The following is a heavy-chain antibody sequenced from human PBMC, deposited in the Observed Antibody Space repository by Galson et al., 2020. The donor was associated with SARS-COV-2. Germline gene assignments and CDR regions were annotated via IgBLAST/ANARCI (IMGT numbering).Heavy chain of an antibody. CDR3: ARDLSSTVVTQDAFDI. CDR1: GCSISSGDYY. D-gene: IGHD4-17*01. CDR2: IYYSGST. V-gene: IGHV4-30-4*01. Sequence: ETSETLSLTCTVSGCSISSGDYYWSWIRQPPGKGPEWLGYIYYSGSTYYNPSLKSRVTISVDTSKNHFSLKLSSVTAADTAVYYCARDLSSTVVTQDAFDIWGQGTMVTVSS. J-gene: IGHJ3*02.